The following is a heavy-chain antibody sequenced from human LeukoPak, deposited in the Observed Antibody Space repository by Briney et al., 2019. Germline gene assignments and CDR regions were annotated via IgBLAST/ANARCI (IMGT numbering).Heavy chain of an antibody. CDR1: GYTFTSYD. CDR2: MNPNRGNT. CDR3: ARGYPPAASGYEFDY. D-gene: IGHD3-3*01. V-gene: IGHV1-8*03. J-gene: IGHJ4*02. Sequence: VASVKVSCKASGYTFTSYDINWVRQATGQGLEWMGWMNPNRGNTGYAQKFQGRVTITRNTSISTAYMELRSLRSEDTAVYYCARGYPPAASGYEFDYWGQGTLVTVSS.